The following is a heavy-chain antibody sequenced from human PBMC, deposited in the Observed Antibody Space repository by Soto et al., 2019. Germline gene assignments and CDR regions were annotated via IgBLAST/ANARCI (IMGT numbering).Heavy chain of an antibody. Sequence: QVQLVQSGAEVKKPGASVKVSCKASGYTFTSYGISWVRQAPGQGLEWMGWISAYNGNTNYAQKLQGRVTMTTDTSTSTAYMALRSLRSDDTAVYYCARGWWQLVSFNYYGMDVWGQETTVTASS. CDR3: ARGWWQLVSFNYYGMDV. D-gene: IGHD6-6*01. CDR1: GYTFTSYG. V-gene: IGHV1-18*04. J-gene: IGHJ6*02. CDR2: ISAYNGNT.